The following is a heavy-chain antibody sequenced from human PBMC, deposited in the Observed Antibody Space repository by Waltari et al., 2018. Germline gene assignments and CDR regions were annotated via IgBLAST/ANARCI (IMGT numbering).Heavy chain of an antibody. Sequence: QVQLVQSGAEVKKSGSSVKVSCKAYGGAFSTYAYSWVRQAPGQGLEWMGGIIPIHNVPNYAQKFQGRVTISADKSTSTVYIELNSLTTDDTAIYYCARDPLDQSTVTARYFDLWGRGSLVTVSS. CDR2: IIPIHNVP. D-gene: IGHD4-17*01. CDR3: ARDPLDQSTVTARYFDL. J-gene: IGHJ2*01. V-gene: IGHV1-69*10. CDR1: GGAFSTYA.